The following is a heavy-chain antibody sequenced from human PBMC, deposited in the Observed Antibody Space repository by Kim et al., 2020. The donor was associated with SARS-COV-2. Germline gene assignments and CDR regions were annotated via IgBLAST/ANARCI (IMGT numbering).Heavy chain of an antibody. J-gene: IGHJ4*02. CDR2: IDSTSSHM. D-gene: IGHD6-19*01. CDR1: RFTLSTYY. Sequence: GGSLRLSCVASRFTLSTYYMNWVRQTPAKGLEWVSYIDSTSSHMYYADSVKGRFTISRDNAKNTLYLQMNSLRDEDTGVDYCAREFRCNSGWWGQGTLVTVSS. CDR3: AREFRCNSGW. V-gene: IGHV3-48*02.